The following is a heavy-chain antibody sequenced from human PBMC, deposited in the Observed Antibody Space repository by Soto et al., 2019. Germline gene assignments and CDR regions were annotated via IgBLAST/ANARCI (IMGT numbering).Heavy chain of an antibody. CDR1: GFTFGDYA. CDR3: TRGSVDPTYYYDSSGYYLY. J-gene: IGHJ4*02. V-gene: IGHV3-49*04. Sequence: PGGSLRLSCTASGFTFGDYAMSWVRQAPGKGLEWVGFIRSKAYGGTTEYAASVKGRFTISRDDSKSIAYLQMNSLKTEDTAVYYCTRGSVDPTYYYDSSGYYLYWGQGTLVTVYS. D-gene: IGHD3-22*01. CDR2: IRSKAYGGTT.